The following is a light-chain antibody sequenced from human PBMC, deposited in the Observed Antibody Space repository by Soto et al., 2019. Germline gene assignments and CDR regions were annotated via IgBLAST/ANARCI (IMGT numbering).Light chain of an antibody. CDR2: TAY. Sequence: DIQMTQSPSSLSATVGDSVTLTCRASQRLFSFLNWYQQAPGRAPKLLISTAYKLQSGVPSRFSGSESGTEFTLTISSLQPEDFAIYFCQQTYSAPFPFGPGTKVDVK. CDR3: QQTYSAPFP. V-gene: IGKV1-39*01. CDR1: QRLFSF. J-gene: IGKJ3*01.